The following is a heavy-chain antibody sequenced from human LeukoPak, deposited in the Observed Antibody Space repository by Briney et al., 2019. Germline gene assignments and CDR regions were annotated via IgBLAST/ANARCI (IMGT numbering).Heavy chain of an antibody. D-gene: IGHD1-26*01. CDR1: GGTFSSYA. CDR3: ARDPIVGATNAFDI. J-gene: IGHJ3*02. V-gene: IGHV1-69*13. CDR2: IIPIFGTA. Sequence: SVKVSCKASGGTFSSYAISWVRQAPGQGLEWMGGIIPIFGTANYAQKFQGRVTITADESTSTAYMELSSLRSEDTAVYYCARDPIVGATNAFDIWGQGTMVTVSS.